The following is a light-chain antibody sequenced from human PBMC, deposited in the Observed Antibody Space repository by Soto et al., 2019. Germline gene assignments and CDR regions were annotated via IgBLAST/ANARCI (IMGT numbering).Light chain of an antibody. CDR2: DAS. V-gene: IGKV1-5*01. CDR3: QEYKSAT. CDR1: QSISDW. Sequence: DIQMTQSPSTLSASVGDRVTITCRARQSISDWLAWYQQIPGRAPKLLIYDASTLQSGVPSRCSGSGSGTEFILTILSLEPDDSSTYYCQEYKSATFGQGTKLQIK. J-gene: IGKJ2*01.